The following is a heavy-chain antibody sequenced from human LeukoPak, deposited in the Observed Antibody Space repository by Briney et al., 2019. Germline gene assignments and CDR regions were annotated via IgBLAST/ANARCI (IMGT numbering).Heavy chain of an antibody. V-gene: IGHV4-61*02. D-gene: IGHD2-2*01. J-gene: IGHJ5*02. CDR1: GGSISSGSSY. Sequence: SQTLSLTCTVSGGSISSGSSYWSWIRQPAGKGLEWIGRIYTSGSTDHNPSLKSRVTISVDTSKNQFSLKLNSVTAADTAVYFCARGPYYCSGTSCLNWFDPWGQGTLVTVSS. CDR2: IYTSGST. CDR3: ARGPYYCSGTSCLNWFDP.